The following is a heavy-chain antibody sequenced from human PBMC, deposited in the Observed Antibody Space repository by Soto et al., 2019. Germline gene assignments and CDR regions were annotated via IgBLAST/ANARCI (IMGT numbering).Heavy chain of an antibody. CDR1: GFTFSSYG. CDR2: IWYDGSNK. J-gene: IGHJ4*02. D-gene: IGHD5-12*01. V-gene: IGHV3-33*01. Sequence: QVQLVESGGGVVQPGRSLRLSCAASGFTFSSYGMHWVRQAPGKGLEWVAVIWYDGSNKYYADSVKGRFTISRDNSKNTLYLQMNSLRAEDTAVYYCAREGIVATTFDYWGQGTLVTVSS. CDR3: AREGIVATTFDY.